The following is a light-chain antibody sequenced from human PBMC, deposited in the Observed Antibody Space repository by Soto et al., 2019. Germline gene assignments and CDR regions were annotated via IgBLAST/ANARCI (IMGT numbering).Light chain of an antibody. J-gene: IGKJ1*01. CDR3: LQYVSSPWT. Sequence: EIVLTQSAATLSLSLGERATLSCRASQTVGGRYLAWFQQKPGQTPRLLIYGASTRSAGVPDRFSGSASGTDFSLTINRLEPAGFAVYYCLQYVSSPWTFGQGTKVEV. CDR1: QTVGGRY. CDR2: GAS. V-gene: IGKV3-20*01.